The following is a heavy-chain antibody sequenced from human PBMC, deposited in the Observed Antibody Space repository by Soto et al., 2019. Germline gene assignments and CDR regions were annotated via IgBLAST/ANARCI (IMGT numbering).Heavy chain of an antibody. CDR2: IYYSGST. V-gene: IGHV4-31*01. Sequence: QVQLQESGPGLVKPSQTLSLPCTVSGGSIRSGGYYWSWIRQHPGKGLEWSGYIYYSGSTYYNPSLKSLVTISVDASTNQFSLKLSSVTAADTAVYYCARGVYDYGMDVWGQGTTVTVSS. CDR3: ARGVYDYGMDV. CDR1: GGSIRSGGYY. D-gene: IGHD6-13*01. J-gene: IGHJ6*02.